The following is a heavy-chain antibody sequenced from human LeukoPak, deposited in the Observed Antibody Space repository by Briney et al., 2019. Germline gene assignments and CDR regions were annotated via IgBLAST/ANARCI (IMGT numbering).Heavy chain of an antibody. CDR3: AKEIRGSGSPGAFDI. CDR2: IIPIFGTA. Sequence: ASVKVSCKASGGTFSSYAISWVRQAPGQGLEWMGGIIPIFGTANYAQKFQGRVTITADESTSTAYMELSSLRSEDTALYYCAKEIRGSGSPGAFDIWGQGTMVTVSS. J-gene: IGHJ3*02. V-gene: IGHV1-69*13. CDR1: GGTFSSYA. D-gene: IGHD3-10*01.